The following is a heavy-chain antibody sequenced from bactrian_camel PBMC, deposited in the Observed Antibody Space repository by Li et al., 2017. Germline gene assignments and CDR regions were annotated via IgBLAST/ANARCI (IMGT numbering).Heavy chain of an antibody. V-gene: IGHV3S53*01. CDR1: GNGDGSGY. CDR3: KLWVGLLNY. J-gene: IGHJ4*01. CDR2: IDTDDGT. D-gene: IGHD5*01. Sequence: HVQLVESGGGSVQVGGSLTPSCAVSGNGDGSGYWCTGWFRQAPGKGREGVAGIDTDDGTTYAESVKGRFTISRDNAKNTLYLQMNSLKPEDTGMYYCKLWVGLLNYWGQGTQVTVS.